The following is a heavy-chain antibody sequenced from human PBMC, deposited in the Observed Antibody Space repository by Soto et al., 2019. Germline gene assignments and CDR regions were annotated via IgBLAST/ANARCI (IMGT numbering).Heavy chain of an antibody. CDR2: ISAYNGNT. Sequence: EASVKVSCKASGYTFTSYGISWVRQAPGQGLEWMGWISAYNGNTNYAQKLQGRVTMTTDTSTSTAYMELRSLRSDDTAVYYCARDQVDYIWGSYRSNYFDYWGQGTLLTVSS. CDR3: ARDQVDYIWGSYRSNYFDY. J-gene: IGHJ4*02. V-gene: IGHV1-18*01. CDR1: GYTFTSYG. D-gene: IGHD3-16*02.